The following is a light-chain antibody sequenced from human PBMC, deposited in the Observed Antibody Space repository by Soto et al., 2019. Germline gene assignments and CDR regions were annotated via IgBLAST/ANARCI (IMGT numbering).Light chain of an antibody. CDR2: AAS. Sequence: EIVLTQSPGTLSLSPGERATLSCRASQSVTSRHLAWYQQKPGQAPRLLIYAASGRATGIPDRFGGSGSGTDFTLTISRLEPEDFAVYHCQQYAGSPYTFGQGTKLEI. V-gene: IGKV3-20*01. J-gene: IGKJ2*01. CDR1: QSVTSRH. CDR3: QQYAGSPYT.